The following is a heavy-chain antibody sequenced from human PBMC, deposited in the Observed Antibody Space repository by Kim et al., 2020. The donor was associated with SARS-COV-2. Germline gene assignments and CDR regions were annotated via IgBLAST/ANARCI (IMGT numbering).Heavy chain of an antibody. J-gene: IGHJ4*02. Sequence: GRFTISRDNAKNSLYLQMNSRRAEDTALYYCAKDMWGGIVVVPAASSLDYWGQGTLVTVSS. D-gene: IGHD2-2*01. CDR3: AKDMWGGIVVVPAASSLDY. V-gene: IGHV3-9*01.